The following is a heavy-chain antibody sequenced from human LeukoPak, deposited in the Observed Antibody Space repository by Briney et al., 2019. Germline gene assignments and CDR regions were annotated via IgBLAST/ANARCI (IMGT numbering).Heavy chain of an antibody. CDR2: TSAYNGNT. J-gene: IGHJ4*02. CDR3: ARDTWQITMIVVVMDY. CDR1: GYTFTSYG. V-gene: IGHV1-18*01. Sequence: ASVKVSCKASGYTFTSYGISWVRQAPGQGLEGMGWTSAYNGNTNYAQELQGRVTMTTDTSTSTAYMELRSLRSDDTAVYYCARDTWQITMIVVVMDYWGQGTLVTVSS. D-gene: IGHD3-22*01.